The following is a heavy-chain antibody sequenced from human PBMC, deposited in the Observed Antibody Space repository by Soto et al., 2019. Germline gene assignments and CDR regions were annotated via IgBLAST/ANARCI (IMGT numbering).Heavy chain of an antibody. CDR2: IYYSGST. V-gene: IGHV4-61*05. CDR1: GGSISSSSYY. CDR3: ARRTGLQPTSNWFDP. Sequence: SETLSLTCTVSGGSISSSSYYWSWIRQPPGKGLEWIGYIYYSGSTNYNTSLKSRVTISVDTSKNQFSLKLSSVTAADTAVYYCARRTGLQPTSNWFDPWGQGTLVTVSS. J-gene: IGHJ5*02. D-gene: IGHD4-4*01.